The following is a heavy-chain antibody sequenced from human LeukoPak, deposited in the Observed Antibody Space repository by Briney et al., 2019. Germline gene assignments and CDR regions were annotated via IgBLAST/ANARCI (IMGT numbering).Heavy chain of an antibody. CDR2: ISYDGSNK. CDR1: GFTFSSYA. Sequence: GGSLRLSCAASGFTFSSYAMHWVRQAPGKGLEWVAVISYDGSNKYYADSVKGRFTISRDNSKNTLYLQVNSLRAEDTAVYYCAKTPQPYCGGDCSHFDYWGQGTLVTVSS. V-gene: IGHV3-30-3*02. D-gene: IGHD2-21*02. CDR3: AKTPQPYCGGDCSHFDY. J-gene: IGHJ4*02.